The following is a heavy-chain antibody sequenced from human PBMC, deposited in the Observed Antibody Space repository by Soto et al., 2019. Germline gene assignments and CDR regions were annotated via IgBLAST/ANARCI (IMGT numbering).Heavy chain of an antibody. CDR3: ARVVPGAEAWFGP. CDR2: ISLYSDGT. J-gene: IGHJ5*02. CDR1: GYTFSNYG. D-gene: IGHD2-2*01. V-gene: IGHV1-18*01. Sequence: QVQLVQSGGEVKRPGASVKVSCKTSGYTFSNYGITWVRQAPGQPLEWLGWISLYSDGTNYAQKFQGRVSMTTDTSTTTAYMELRILRSYDTAVYYCARVVPGAEAWFGPWGQGTLVTVSS.